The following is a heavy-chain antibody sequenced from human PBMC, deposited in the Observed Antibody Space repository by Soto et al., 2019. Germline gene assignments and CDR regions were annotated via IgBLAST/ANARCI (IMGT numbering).Heavy chain of an antibody. CDR2: ISYDGSNK. J-gene: IGHJ6*02. V-gene: IGHV3-30*18. Sequence: GGSLRLSCAASGFAFSSYGMHWVRQAPGKGLEWVAVISYDGSNKYYADSVKGRFTISRDNSKNTLYLQMDSLRAEDTAVYYCAKGPAIVLVPAAMNYYYGMDVWGQGTTVTVSS. CDR3: AKGPAIVLVPAAMNYYYGMDV. D-gene: IGHD2-2*01. CDR1: GFAFSSYG.